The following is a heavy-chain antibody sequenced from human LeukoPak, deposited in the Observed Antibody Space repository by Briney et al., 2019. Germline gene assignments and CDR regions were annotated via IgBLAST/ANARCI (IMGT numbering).Heavy chain of an antibody. D-gene: IGHD3-22*01. CDR1: GGSFSGYY. CDR3: ASGYYYDSSGYYSHPNYAFDI. V-gene: IGHV4-34*01. Sequence: SETLSLTCAVYGGSFSGYYWSWIRQPPGKGLEWIGEINHSGSTNYNPSLKSRVTISVDTSKNQFSLKLSSVTAADTAVYYCASGYYYDSSGYYSHPNYAFDIWGQGTMVTVSS. J-gene: IGHJ3*02. CDR2: INHSGST.